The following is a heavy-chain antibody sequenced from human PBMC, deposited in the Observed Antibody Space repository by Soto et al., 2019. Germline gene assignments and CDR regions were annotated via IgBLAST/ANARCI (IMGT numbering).Heavy chain of an antibody. CDR2: IFYTGTT. CDR3: ARDAYSSSGYYYHGMDV. D-gene: IGHD6-6*01. J-gene: IGHJ6*02. Sequence: QVQLQESGPGLVKPSQTLSLTCNVSGGSFSSGGFYWSWVRQHPGKGLERIGYIFYTGTTYYSPSLKSRVTISVDTSEKQFYLKLNSVTAADTAVYYCARDAYSSSGYYYHGMDVWGQGTTVTVSS. CDR1: GGSFSSGGFY. V-gene: IGHV4-31*03.